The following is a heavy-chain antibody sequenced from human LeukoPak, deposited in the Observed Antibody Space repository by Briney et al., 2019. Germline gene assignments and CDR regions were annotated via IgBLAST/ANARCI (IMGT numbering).Heavy chain of an antibody. J-gene: IGHJ6*02. CDR2: TYYSGST. CDR3: AGGWQATRYYYYYGMDV. V-gene: IGHV4-59*01. D-gene: IGHD3-16*01. CDR1: GGSISSYY. Sequence: SETLSLTCTVSGGSISSYYWSWIRQPPGKGLEWIGYTYYSGSTNYNPSLKSRVTISVDTSKNQFSLKLSSVTAADTAVYYCAGGWQATRYYYYYGMDVWGQGTTVTVSS.